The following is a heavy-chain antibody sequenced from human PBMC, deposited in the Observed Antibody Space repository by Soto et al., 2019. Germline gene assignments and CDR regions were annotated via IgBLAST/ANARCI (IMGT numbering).Heavy chain of an antibody. CDR3: TRAFSAWPSDY. CDR1: GFTFGDYA. Sequence: PGGSLRLSCTASGFTFGDYAMSWVRQAPGKGLEWVGFIRSKAYGGTTEYAASVKGRFTISRDDSKSIAYPQMNSLKTEDTAVYYCTRAFSAWPSDYWGQGTLVTVS. D-gene: IGHD6-19*01. CDR2: IRSKAYGGTT. V-gene: IGHV3-49*04. J-gene: IGHJ4*02.